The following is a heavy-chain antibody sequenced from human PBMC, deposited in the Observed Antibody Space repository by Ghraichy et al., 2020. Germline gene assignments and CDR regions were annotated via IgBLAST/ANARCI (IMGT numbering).Heavy chain of an antibody. CDR3: ARGPSAVRYDYGDY. V-gene: IGHV3-30-3*01. CDR1: GFTFSSYA. CDR2: ISYDGSNK. Sequence: GGSLRLSCAASGFTFSSYAMHWVRQAPGKGLEWVAVISYDGSNKYYTDSVKGRFTISRDNSKNTLYLQMNSLRAEDTAVYYCARGPSAVRYDYGDYWGQGTLVTVSS. J-gene: IGHJ4*02. D-gene: IGHD2-15*01.